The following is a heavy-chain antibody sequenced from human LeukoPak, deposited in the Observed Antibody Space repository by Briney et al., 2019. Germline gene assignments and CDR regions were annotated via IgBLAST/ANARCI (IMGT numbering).Heavy chain of an antibody. V-gene: IGHV4-4*07. CDR3: ARDRPTIIVVVDAFDI. CDR2: IYTSGST. Sequence: SETLSLTCTVSGGSISSYYWSWIRQPAGKGLEWIGRIYTSGSTNYNPSLKSRVTMSVDTSKNQFSLKLSSVTAADTAVYYCARDRPTIIVVVDAFDIWGQGTMVTVSS. D-gene: IGHD3-22*01. CDR1: GGSISSYY. J-gene: IGHJ3*02.